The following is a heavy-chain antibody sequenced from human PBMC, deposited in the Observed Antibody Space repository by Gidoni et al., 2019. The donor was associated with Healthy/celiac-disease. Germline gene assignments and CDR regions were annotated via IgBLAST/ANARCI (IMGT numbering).Heavy chain of an antibody. CDR1: GFTFSSYS. D-gene: IGHD5-12*01. CDR2: ISSSSSYI. V-gene: IGHV3-21*01. J-gene: IGHJ4*02. Sequence: EVQLVESGGGLVKPVGSLRLSCAASGFTFSSYSMNWVRQAPGKGLEWVSSISSSSSYIYYADSVKGRFTSSRDNAKNSLYLKRNSLRAEDTAVYYCARDESSTWRYWGQGTLVTVSS. CDR3: ARDESSTWRY.